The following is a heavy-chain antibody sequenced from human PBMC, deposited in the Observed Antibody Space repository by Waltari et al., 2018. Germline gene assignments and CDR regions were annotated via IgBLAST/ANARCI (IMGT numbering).Heavy chain of an antibody. Sequence: RLQESGPGRMKPSETLSLICTVSGASISISTHYWGWIRQPPGMWPEWVGSVHYTGKTYNNPSLESRVSLSVDTSKNLFSLELTSVTAADTATYFCARSFGGSGSYKFDTWGRGILVSVSS. J-gene: IGHJ4*02. V-gene: IGHV4-39*02. CDR1: GASISISTHY. D-gene: IGHD3-10*01. CDR2: VHYTGKT. CDR3: ARSFGGSGSYKFDT.